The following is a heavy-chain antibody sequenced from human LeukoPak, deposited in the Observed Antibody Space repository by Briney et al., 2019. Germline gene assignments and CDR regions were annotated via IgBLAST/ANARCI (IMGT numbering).Heavy chain of an antibody. CDR1: GDSINRGSYY. CDR2: ISFGGDT. J-gene: IGHJ4*02. V-gene: IGHV4-39*01. Sequence: PSETLSLTCTVSGDSINRGSYYWAWIRQPPGKGLEWIGSISFGGDTDHNPSLRSRVTITEDMSKNHFSLRLTSVTAADTAVYYCARHANGVFDYWGQGTLVTVSS. D-gene: IGHD2-8*01. CDR3: ARHANGVFDY.